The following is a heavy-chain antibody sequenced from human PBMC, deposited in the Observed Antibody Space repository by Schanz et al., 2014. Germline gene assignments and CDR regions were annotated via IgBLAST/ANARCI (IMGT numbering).Heavy chain of an antibody. V-gene: IGHV1-69*04. CDR2: IIPILGIA. CDR1: GGTFSTYT. Sequence: QVQLVQSGAEVKKPGSSVKVSCKASGGTFSTYTISWVRQAPGQGLEWMGRIIPILGIANYAQNFQGRVTITADKSTSTAYMELTSLRSDDTAHYYCVRVPSRDVSFDLWGRGTLXTVSS. CDR3: VRVPSRDVSFDL. J-gene: IGHJ2*01. D-gene: IGHD3-16*01.